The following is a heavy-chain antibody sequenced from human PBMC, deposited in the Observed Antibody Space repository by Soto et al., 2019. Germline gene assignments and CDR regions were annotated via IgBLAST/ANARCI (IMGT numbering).Heavy chain of an antibody. Sequence: SETLSLTCTVSGGSISSNYWIWIRQPPGERLEWIGYIYYSGSTSTNYNPSLKSRVTISVDTSRNQFSLKLSSVTAADTAVYYCASGSYLWGFFYWGQGTLVTVSS. CDR2: IYYSGSTST. CDR1: GGSISSNY. CDR3: ASGSYLWGFFY. J-gene: IGHJ4*02. V-gene: IGHV4-59*01. D-gene: IGHD1-26*01.